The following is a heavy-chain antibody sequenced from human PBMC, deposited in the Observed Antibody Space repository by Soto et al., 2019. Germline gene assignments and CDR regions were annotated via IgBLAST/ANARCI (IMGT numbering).Heavy chain of an antibody. CDR2: INHSGST. D-gene: IGHD2-15*01. CDR1: GGSFSGYY. Sequence: SETLSLTCAVYGGSFSGYYWSWIRQPPGKGLEWIGEINHSGSTNYNPSLKSRVTISVDTSKNQFSLKLSSVTAADTAVYYCARGGGLIYSGYSNCSGGSCRPSYYYYYMDVWGKGTTVTVSS. CDR3: ARGGGLIYSGYSNCSGGSCRPSYYYYYMDV. V-gene: IGHV4-34*01. J-gene: IGHJ6*03.